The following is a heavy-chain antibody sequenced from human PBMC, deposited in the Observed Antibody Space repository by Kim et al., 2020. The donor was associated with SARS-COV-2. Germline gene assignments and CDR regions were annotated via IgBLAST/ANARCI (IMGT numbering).Heavy chain of an antibody. Sequence: EYAATVKGRFTLSNDDSQNTLFLQMNSLKSEDTAIYYCSTGSIVLDYWGQGALVTVSS. D-gene: IGHD3-22*01. J-gene: IGHJ4*02. V-gene: IGHV3-15*01. CDR3: STGSIVLDY.